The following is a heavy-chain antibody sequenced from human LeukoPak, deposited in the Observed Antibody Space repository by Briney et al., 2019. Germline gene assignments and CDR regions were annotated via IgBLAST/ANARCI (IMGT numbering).Heavy chain of an antibody. CDR3: ARQLGYCSDGSCYFDY. J-gene: IGHJ4*02. V-gene: IGHV3-23*01. D-gene: IGHD2-15*01. Sequence: YPGGSLRLSCAASGFTFSNYAMSWDRRAPGRGLEWLSAISSSGGSTYYADSVKGRFTISRDNSKNTLHLQMNSLRTEDTAVYHCARQLGYCSDGSCYFDYWGQGTLVTVSS. CDR1: GFTFSNYA. CDR2: ISSSGGST.